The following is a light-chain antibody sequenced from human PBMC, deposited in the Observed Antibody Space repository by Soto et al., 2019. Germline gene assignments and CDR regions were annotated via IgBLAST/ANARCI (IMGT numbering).Light chain of an antibody. V-gene: IGKV2-28*01. J-gene: IGKJ1*01. Sequence: DIVMTQSPLFLPVTPGEPASISCRSSQSLLHSNGYNYFDWYLQKPGQSPQLLIYLGFNRASGVPDRFSGSGSGTDFTLKISRVEAEDVGVYYCMQALQPPWTFGQGTKVEIK. CDR3: MQALQPPWT. CDR2: LGF. CDR1: QSLLHSNGYNY.